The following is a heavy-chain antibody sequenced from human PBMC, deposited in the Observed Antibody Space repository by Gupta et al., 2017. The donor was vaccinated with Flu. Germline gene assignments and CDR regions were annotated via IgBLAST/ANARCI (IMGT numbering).Heavy chain of an antibody. Sequence: QVQLVQSGAAGKKPGASVKVSCQASGYTFTPYYIHWVRQAPGQGPELMGRINPHSGSKNDEQRWQGRVTMTWDTSISTADMELSGLGYDEEALYSCAREKLWHTSSCYRWFDPWGQGTLVTVSS. CDR1: GYTFTPYY. V-gene: IGHV1-2*06. CDR2: INPHSGSK. D-gene: IGHD2-2*02. CDR3: AREKLWHTSSCYRWFDP. J-gene: IGHJ5*02.